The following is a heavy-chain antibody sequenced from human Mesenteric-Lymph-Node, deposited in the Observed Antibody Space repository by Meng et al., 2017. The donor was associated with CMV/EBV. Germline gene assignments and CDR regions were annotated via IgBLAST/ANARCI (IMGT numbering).Heavy chain of an antibody. CDR3: AREYDSSGYYYGY. Sequence: GGSLRLSCAASGFTFRDYYMSWIRQAPGKGLEWVAYISSSGTTVYHADSMKGRFTISRDNAKNSLYLQMNSLRAEDTAVYYCAREYDSSGYYYGYWGQGTLVTVSS. CDR2: ISSSGTTV. D-gene: IGHD3-22*01. CDR1: GFTFRDYY. J-gene: IGHJ4*02. V-gene: IGHV3-11*04.